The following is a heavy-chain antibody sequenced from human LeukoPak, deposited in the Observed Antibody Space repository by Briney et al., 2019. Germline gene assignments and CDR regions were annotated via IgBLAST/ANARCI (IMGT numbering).Heavy chain of an antibody. V-gene: IGHV3-48*04. Sequence: GGSLRLSCAASGFTFSSYSMNWVRQAPGKGLEWFSFISSSSSTIYYADSVKGRFTISRDNAKSSLYLQMNSLRAEDTAVYYCARDGYTGGWLDYWGQGTLVTVSS. CDR1: GFTFSSYS. D-gene: IGHD2-8*02. J-gene: IGHJ4*02. CDR3: ARDGYTGGWLDY. CDR2: ISSSSSTI.